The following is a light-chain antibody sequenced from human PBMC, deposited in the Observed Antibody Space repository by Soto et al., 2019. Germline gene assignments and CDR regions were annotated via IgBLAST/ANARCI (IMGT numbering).Light chain of an antibody. Sequence: EIVMTQSPAILSVSPGDRATLSCRAGQSVSNNLAWYQQKPGQTPRLVIYGASNRATGVPARFSGSGSGTDFDLIICRLQSEDFAVYYCLHYDDGHRTVGKGTKV. J-gene: IGKJ1*01. V-gene: IGKV3-15*01. CDR2: GAS. CDR1: QSVSNN. CDR3: LHYDDGHRT.